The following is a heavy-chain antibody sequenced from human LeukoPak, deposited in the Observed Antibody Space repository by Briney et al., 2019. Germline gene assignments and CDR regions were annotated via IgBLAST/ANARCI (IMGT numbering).Heavy chain of an antibody. V-gene: IGHV1-2*02. D-gene: IGHD6-13*01. J-gene: IGHJ4*02. CDR3: ARENVSAAAAPFDY. Sequence: ASVKVSCKASGCTFTGYYMHWVRQAPGQGLEWMGWINPNSGGTNYAQKFQGRVTMTRDTSISTAYMELSRLRSDDTAVYYCARENVSAAAAPFDYWGQGTLVTVSS. CDR1: GCTFTGYY. CDR2: INPNSGGT.